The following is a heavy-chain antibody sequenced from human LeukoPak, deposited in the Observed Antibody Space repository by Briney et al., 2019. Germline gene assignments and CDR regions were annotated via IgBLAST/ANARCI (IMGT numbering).Heavy chain of an antibody. Sequence: GGSLTLSCAPSSFTLKRYAMIWVRQAPGKGLEGVSAISCSGGSTYYADSVKGRFTISRDNSKNTLYLQMNSLRAEDTAVYYCAKVGRYCSGGRCYFDYWGQGTLVTVSS. CDR2: ISCSGGST. D-gene: IGHD2-15*01. CDR1: SFTLKRYA. V-gene: IGHV3-23*01. CDR3: AKVGRYCSGGRCYFDY. J-gene: IGHJ4*02.